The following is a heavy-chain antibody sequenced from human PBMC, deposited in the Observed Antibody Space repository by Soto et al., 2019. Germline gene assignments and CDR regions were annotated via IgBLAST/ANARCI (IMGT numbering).Heavy chain of an antibody. D-gene: IGHD3-10*01. CDR1: GSTFTSYY. Sequence: GASVKVSCKASGSTFTSYYMHWVRQAPGQGLEWMGIINPSGGSTSYAQKFQGRVTMTRDTSTSTVYMELSSLRSEDTAVYYCARDLAIWFGELSLYYYGMDVWRQGTTVTVSS. CDR3: ARDLAIWFGELSLYYYGMDV. J-gene: IGHJ6*02. V-gene: IGHV1-46*01. CDR2: INPSGGST.